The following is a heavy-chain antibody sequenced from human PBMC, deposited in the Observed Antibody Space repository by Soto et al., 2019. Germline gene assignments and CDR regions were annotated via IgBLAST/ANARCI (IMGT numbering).Heavy chain of an antibody. CDR1: GFSLSASGVG. J-gene: IGHJ4*02. V-gene: IGHV2-5*01. D-gene: IGHD5-18*01. CDR3: THADSYGYLDY. CDR2: IYWNDDK. Sequence: QITLNESGPTLVKPTQTLTLTCTFSGFSLSASGVGVGWIRQPPGAALEWLAVIYWNDDKRYSPSLKSRLTITKDTSKNQVVLTMTNMDPVDTATYYCTHADSYGYLDYWGQGTLVTVSS.